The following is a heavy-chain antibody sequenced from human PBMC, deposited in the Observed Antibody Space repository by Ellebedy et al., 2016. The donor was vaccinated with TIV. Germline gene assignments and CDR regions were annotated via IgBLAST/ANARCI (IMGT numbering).Heavy chain of an antibody. J-gene: IGHJ6*02. CDR2: INPNSGGT. V-gene: IGHV1-2*02. Sequence: ASVKVSCKASGYTFTGYYMHWVRQAPGQGLEWMGWINPNSGGTNYAQKFQGRVTMTRDTSISTAYMELSRLRSDDTAVYYCARDRKRIVGATSGGMDVWGQGTTVTVSS. CDR1: GYTFTGYY. D-gene: IGHD1-26*01. CDR3: ARDRKRIVGATSGGMDV.